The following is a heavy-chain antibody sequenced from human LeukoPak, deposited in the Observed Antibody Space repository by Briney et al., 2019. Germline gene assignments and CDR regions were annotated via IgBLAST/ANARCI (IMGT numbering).Heavy chain of an antibody. D-gene: IGHD2-15*01. CDR1: GGSFSGYY. CDR2: INHSGST. CDR3: ASSSYPPPSSAY. Sequence: SETLSLTCAVYGGSFSGYYWSWIRQPPGKWLEWIGEINHSGSTNYNPSLTSRVTISVDRSKNQFSLKLSSVTAADTAVYYCASSSYPPPSSAYWGQGTLVTVSS. V-gene: IGHV4-34*01. J-gene: IGHJ4*02.